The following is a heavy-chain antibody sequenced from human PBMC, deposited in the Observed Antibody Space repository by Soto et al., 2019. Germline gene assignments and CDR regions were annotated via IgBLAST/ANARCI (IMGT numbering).Heavy chain of an antibody. D-gene: IGHD3-22*01. Sequence: EVQLVESGGGLVQPGGSLRLSCAASGFTFSSYWMHWVRQAPGKGLVWVSRINSDGSSTSYADSVKGRFTISRDNAKNTLYLQMNSLRAEDTAGYYCARTPRQWLLRSYYGMDVWGQGTTVTVSS. J-gene: IGHJ6*02. CDR1: GFTFSSYW. V-gene: IGHV3-74*01. CDR2: INSDGSST. CDR3: ARTPRQWLLRSYYGMDV.